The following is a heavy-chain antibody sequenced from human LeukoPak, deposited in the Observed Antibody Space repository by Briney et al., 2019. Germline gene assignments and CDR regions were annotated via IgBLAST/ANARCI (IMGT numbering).Heavy chain of an antibody. Sequence: SVKVSCKASGGTFSSYAISWVRQAPGQGLEWMGGNIPIFGTANYAQKFQGRVTITADKSTSTAYMELSSLRSEDTAVYYCAITAEKGRYCSSTSCRYMDVWGKGTTVTVSS. J-gene: IGHJ6*03. V-gene: IGHV1-69*06. CDR1: GGTFSSYA. D-gene: IGHD2-2*01. CDR2: NIPIFGTA. CDR3: AITAEKGRYCSSTSCRYMDV.